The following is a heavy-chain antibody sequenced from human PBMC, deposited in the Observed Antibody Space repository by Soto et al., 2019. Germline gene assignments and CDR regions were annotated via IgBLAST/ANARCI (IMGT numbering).Heavy chain of an antibody. CDR1: GGTFSSYA. D-gene: IGHD2-21*02. Sequence: ASVKVSCKASGGTFSSYAISWVRQAPGQGLEWMGGIIPIFGTANYAQKSQGRVTITADESTSTAYMELSSLRSEDTAVYYCARVTIGVVVTAIPSGSYKLDPWGQGTMVT. J-gene: IGHJ5*02. CDR3: ARVTIGVVVTAIPSGSYKLDP. CDR2: IIPIFGTA. V-gene: IGHV1-69*13.